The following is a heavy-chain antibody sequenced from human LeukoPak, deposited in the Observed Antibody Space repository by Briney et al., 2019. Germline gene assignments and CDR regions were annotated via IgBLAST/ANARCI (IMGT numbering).Heavy chain of an antibody. CDR2: ISGSGGST. D-gene: IGHD6-13*01. CDR3: AKDRRIAAAGTPVY. CDR1: GFTFSSYA. Sequence: GGPLRLSCAASGFTFSSYAMSWVRQAPGKGLEWVSAISGSGGSTYYADSVKGRFTISRDNSKNTLYLQMNSLRAEDTAVYYCAKDRRIAAAGTPVYWGQGTLVTVSS. J-gene: IGHJ4*02. V-gene: IGHV3-23*01.